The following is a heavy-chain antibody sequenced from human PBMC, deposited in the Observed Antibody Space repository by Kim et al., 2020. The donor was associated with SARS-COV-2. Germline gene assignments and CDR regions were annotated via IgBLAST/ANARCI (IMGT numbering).Heavy chain of an antibody. V-gene: IGHV3-49*03. Sequence: GGSLRLSCTASGFTFGGYAMSWFRQAPGKGLEWVCSIRSKACVGTTEYAASVKCRFTSSSDDSKSIAYLQINSLKTADTAVYYCPSDFGLRYFDWPLSRPEHYWGQGTLVTVSS. CDR2: IRSKACVGTT. CDR1: GFTFGGYA. CDR3: PSDFGLRYFDWPLSRPEHY. J-gene: IGHJ4*02. D-gene: IGHD3-9*01.